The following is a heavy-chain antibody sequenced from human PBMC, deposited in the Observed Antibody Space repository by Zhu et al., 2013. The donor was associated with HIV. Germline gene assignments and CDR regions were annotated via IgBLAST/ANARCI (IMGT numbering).Heavy chain of an antibody. CDR1: GGIFSSYT. V-gene: IGHV1-69*01. J-gene: IGHJ4*02. CDR2: IVTLFGTT. Sequence: QVQLVQSGPEVRKPGSSVKVSCKTSGGIFSSYTINWVRQAPGQGLEWMGWIVTLFGTTNYAQKFQDRVTITADESTSTVYMELTGLRSEDAAVYFCARALWSAPFDYWGQGTLVTVSS. CDR3: ARALWSAPFDY. D-gene: IGHD3-3*01.